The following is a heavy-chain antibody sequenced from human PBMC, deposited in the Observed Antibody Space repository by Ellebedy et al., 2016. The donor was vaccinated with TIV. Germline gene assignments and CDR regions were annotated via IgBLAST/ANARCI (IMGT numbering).Heavy chain of an antibody. D-gene: IGHD3-10*01. CDR2: INPSGGST. CDR3: ARDTPYYYGSGSYRLDY. Sequence: AASVKVSCKASGYTFTSYYMHWVRQAPGQGLEWMGIINPSGGSTSYAQKFQGRVTMTRDTSTSTVYMELSSLRSEDTAVYYCARDTPYYYGSGSYRLDYWGQGTLVTVSS. J-gene: IGHJ4*02. V-gene: IGHV1-46*01. CDR1: GYTFTSYY.